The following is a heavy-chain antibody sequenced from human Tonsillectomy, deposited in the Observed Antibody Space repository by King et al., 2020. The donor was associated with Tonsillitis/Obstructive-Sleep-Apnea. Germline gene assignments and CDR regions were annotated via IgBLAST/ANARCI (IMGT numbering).Heavy chain of an antibody. CDR1: GFTFSSYA. V-gene: IGHV3-23*04. J-gene: IGHJ4*02. CDR3: AKARWSTSTSCYNY. D-gene: IGHD2-2*02. Sequence: VQLVESGGGLVQPGGSLRFSCAASGFTFSSYAMSWVRQAPGKGLEWVSVIDGSGGSTYYADSVKGRFTISRDNSKNTLYLQMNSLRAEDTAVYYCAKARWSTSTSCYNYWGQGTLVTVSS. CDR2: IDGSGGST.